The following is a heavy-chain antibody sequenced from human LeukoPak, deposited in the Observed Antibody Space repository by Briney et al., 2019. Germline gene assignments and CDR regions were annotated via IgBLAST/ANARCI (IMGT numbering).Heavy chain of an antibody. D-gene: IGHD2-2*01. Sequence: ASVKVSCKASGYIFIGYYMHWGRQAPGQGLEWMGWINPNSGGTNYAQKSQGRVTTTRDTSISTAYIELCRIRSAGTAAKYCARVAVVRAVWGEGTLGTDSS. CDR1: GYIFIGYY. CDR3: ARVAVVRAV. CDR2: INPNSGGT. J-gene: IGHJ4*02. V-gene: IGHV1-2*02.